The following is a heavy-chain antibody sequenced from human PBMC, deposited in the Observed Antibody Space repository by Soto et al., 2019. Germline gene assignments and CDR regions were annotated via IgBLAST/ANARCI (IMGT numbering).Heavy chain of an antibody. Sequence: EVQLVESGGGLVQPGGSLRLACAASGCIVSSNYMSWVRQAPGKGLEWVSVIYTSGSTYYADSVKGRFTISRDNSKNIVYLQMNSLRAEDTAVYYCARGDGALDVWGQGTLVTVS. V-gene: IGHV3-66*01. D-gene: IGHD3-10*01. CDR2: IYTSGST. CDR1: GCIVSSNY. CDR3: ARGDGALDV. J-gene: IGHJ3*01.